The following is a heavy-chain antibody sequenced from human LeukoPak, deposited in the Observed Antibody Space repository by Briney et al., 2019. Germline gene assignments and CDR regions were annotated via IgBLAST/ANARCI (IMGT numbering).Heavy chain of an antibody. J-gene: IGHJ4*02. CDR3: ARVPGYPGVD. V-gene: IGHV3-7*01. Sequence: PGGSLRLSCAASGFTFTNAWLTWVRQAPGKGPEWVANIKPDGSETYYVDSVKGRFTISRDNAKNTLYLQMNSLRAEDTAVYHCARVPGYPGVDWGQGTLVTVSS. CDR2: IKPDGSET. CDR1: GFTFTNAW. D-gene: IGHD2-15*01.